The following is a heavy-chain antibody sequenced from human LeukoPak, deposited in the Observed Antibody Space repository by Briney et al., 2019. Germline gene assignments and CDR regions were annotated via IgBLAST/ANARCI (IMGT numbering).Heavy chain of an antibody. CDR1: GYTLTELS. Sequence: ASVKVSCKVSGYTLTELSMHWVRQAPGKGLEWMGGFDPEDGETIYAQKFQGRVTMTRDTSASTVYMELSSLRSEDTAVYYCARDQGCSTTSCYTSGPWFDPWGQGTLVTVSS. V-gene: IGHV1-24*01. CDR2: FDPEDGET. J-gene: IGHJ5*02. CDR3: ARDQGCSTTSCYTSGPWFDP. D-gene: IGHD2-2*02.